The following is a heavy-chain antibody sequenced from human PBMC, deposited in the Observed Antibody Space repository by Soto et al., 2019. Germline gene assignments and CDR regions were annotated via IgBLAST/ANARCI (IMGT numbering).Heavy chain of an antibody. CDR3: ARVSTPPGMDYDYIWGSYRPNYYYYMDV. CDR2: ISSSSSTI. J-gene: IGHJ6*03. D-gene: IGHD3-16*02. CDR1: GFTFSSYS. V-gene: IGHV3-48*01. Sequence: GGSLRLSCAASGFTFSSYSMNWVRQAPGKELEWVSYISSSSSTIYYADSVKGRFTISRDNAKNSLYLQMNSLRAEDTAVYYCARVSTPPGMDYDYIWGSYRPNYYYYMDVWGKGTTVTVSS.